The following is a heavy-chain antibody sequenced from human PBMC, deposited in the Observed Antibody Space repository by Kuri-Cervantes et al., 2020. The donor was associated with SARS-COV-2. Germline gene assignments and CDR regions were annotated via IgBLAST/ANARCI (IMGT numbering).Heavy chain of an antibody. J-gene: IGHJ4*02. CDR3: TRADIGYCSGTTCDVFDS. CDR2: INPGGGGT. D-gene: IGHD2-2*01. V-gene: IGHV1-46*03. Sequence: ASVKVSCKASGYNFIDYYIHWVRQAPGQGLEWMGMINPGGGGTGYAQKFQDRVFVTRDTATRTVYMELSSLTSEDTAVYFCTRADIGYCSGTTCDVFDSWGQGTLVTVSS. CDR1: GYNFIDYY.